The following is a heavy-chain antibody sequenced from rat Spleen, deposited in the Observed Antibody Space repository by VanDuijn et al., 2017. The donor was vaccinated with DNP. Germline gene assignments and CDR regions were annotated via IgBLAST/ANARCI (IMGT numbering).Heavy chain of an antibody. Sequence: EVLLVESGGGLVQPGRSLKLSCVASGFTFNNYWMTWVRQAPGKGLEWVASISSTGDNTYYSDSVKGRFSLSRDNAKSTLYLQMNSLRSEDTATYYCTRDWAIKGYWGQGVMVTVSS. CDR3: TRDWAIKGY. CDR2: ISSTGDNT. V-gene: IGHV5-31*01. J-gene: IGHJ2*01. CDR1: GFTFNNYW. D-gene: IGHD4-6*01.